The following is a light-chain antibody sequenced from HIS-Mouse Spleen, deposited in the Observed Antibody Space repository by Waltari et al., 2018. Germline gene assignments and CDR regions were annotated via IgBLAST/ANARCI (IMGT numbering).Light chain of an antibody. CDR3: SSYAGSNNLV. CDR2: EVS. Sequence: QSALTQPPSASGSPGQSVTISCTGTSSDVGGYHYVPLYQQHPGKAPKLMIYEVSQRPSGVPDRFSGSKSGNTASLTVSGLQAEDEADYYCSSYAGSNNLVFGGGTKLTVL. J-gene: IGLJ2*01. CDR1: SSDVGGYHY. V-gene: IGLV2-8*01.